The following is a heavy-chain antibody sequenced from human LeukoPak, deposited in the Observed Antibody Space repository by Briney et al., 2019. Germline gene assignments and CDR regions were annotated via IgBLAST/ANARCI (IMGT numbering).Heavy chain of an antibody. CDR1: GFSVGSNY. CDR3: ARETSSSSGLDY. Sequence: PGGSLRLSCVASGFSVGSNYMNWVRQPPGKGLEWVSLIYSGGSTYYADSVKGRFTISRDNSKNTLYLQMNSLRAEDTAVYYCARETSSSSGLDYWGQGTLVTVSS. J-gene: IGHJ4*02. D-gene: IGHD6-6*01. V-gene: IGHV3-53*01. CDR2: IYSGGST.